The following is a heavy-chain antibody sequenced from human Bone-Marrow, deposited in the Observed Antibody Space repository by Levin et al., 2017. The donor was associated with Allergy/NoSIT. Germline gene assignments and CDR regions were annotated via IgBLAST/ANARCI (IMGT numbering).Heavy chain of an antibody. CDR3: AKEGAVAGFDYYYYMDV. CDR1: GFTFSSYG. CDR2: ISYDGSNK. D-gene: IGHD6-19*01. J-gene: IGHJ6*03. V-gene: IGHV3-30*18. Sequence: GGSLRLSCAASGFTFSSYGMHWVRQAPGKGLEWVAVISYDGSNKYYADSVKGRFTISRDNSKNTLYLQMNSLRAEDTAVYYCAKEGAVAGFDYYYYMDVWGKGTTVTVSS.